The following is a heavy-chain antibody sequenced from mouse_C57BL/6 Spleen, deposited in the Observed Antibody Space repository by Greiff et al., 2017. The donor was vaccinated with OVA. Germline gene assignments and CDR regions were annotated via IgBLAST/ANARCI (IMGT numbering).Heavy chain of an antibody. V-gene: IGHV1-81*01. D-gene: IGHD2-4*01. CDR3: ASPDYDEGSYYFDY. J-gene: IGHJ2*01. CDR1: GYTFTSYG. CDR2: IYPRSGNT. Sequence: QVQLQQSGAELARPGASVKLSCKASGYTFTSYGISWVKQRTGQGLEWIGEIYPRSGNTYYNEKFKGKATLTADKSSSTAYMELRILTSEDSAVYVCASPDYDEGSYYFDYWGQGTTLTVSS.